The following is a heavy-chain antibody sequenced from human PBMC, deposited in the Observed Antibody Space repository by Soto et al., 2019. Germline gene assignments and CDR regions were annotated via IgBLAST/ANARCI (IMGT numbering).Heavy chain of an antibody. V-gene: IGHV1-2*04. D-gene: IGHD5-12*01. CDR3: ARAVSGYRLMDV. Sequence: GASVKVSCKASGYTFTGYYMHWVRQAPGQGLEWMGWINPNSGGTNYAQKFQGWVTMTRDTSISTAYMELSRLRSDDTAVYYCARAVSGYRLMDVWRKGHTVTVSS. J-gene: IGHJ6*03. CDR2: INPNSGGT. CDR1: GYTFTGYY.